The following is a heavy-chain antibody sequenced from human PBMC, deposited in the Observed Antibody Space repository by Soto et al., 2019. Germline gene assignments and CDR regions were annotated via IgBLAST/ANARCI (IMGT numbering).Heavy chain of an antibody. V-gene: IGHV3-21*01. CDR1: GFTFRSFT. CDR2: ISSNSAYI. J-gene: IGHJ5*02. CDR3: TRDASRDSSARGWFDP. Sequence: GGSLRLSCAASGFTFRSFTMNWVRQAPGKGLEWVSTISSNSAYIYYTDALRGRFTISRDNAKNSLHLQMNSLRAEDTAVYYCTRDASRDSSARGWFDPWGPGTLVPVSS. D-gene: IGHD6-13*01.